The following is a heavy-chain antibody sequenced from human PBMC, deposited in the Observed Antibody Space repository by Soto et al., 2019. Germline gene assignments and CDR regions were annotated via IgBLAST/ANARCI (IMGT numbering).Heavy chain of an antibody. CDR1: GGSISSYY. J-gene: IGHJ4*02. Sequence: PSETLSLTCTVSGGSISSYYWSWIRQPPGKGLEWIGYINYSGSTNYNPSLKSRVTISVDTSKNQFSLKLSSVTAADTAVYYCATLGGSSGYWGQGTLVTVSS. V-gene: IGHV4-59*12. CDR3: ATLGGSSGY. D-gene: IGHD6-6*01. CDR2: INYSGST.